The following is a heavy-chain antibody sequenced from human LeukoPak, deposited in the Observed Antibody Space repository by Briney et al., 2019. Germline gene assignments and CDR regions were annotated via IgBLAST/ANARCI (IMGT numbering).Heavy chain of an antibody. V-gene: IGHV4-59*12. CDR2: IYYSGST. CDR3: ARDGDDSSGYGY. Sequence: SETLSLTCTVSGGSISSYYWSWIRQPPGKGLEWIGYIYYSGSTNYNPSLKSRVTISVDTSKNQFSLKLSSVTAADTAVYYCARDGDDSSGYGYWGQGTLVTVSS. J-gene: IGHJ4*02. D-gene: IGHD3-22*01. CDR1: GGSISSYY.